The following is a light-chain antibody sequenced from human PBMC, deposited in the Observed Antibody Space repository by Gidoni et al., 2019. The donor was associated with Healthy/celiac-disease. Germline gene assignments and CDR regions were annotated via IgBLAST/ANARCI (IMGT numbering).Light chain of an antibody. CDR3: QQNNSYSWT. J-gene: IGKJ1*01. Sequence: DIQMTQSPSTLSASVGDRVTITCRASQSISSWLAWYQQKPGKAPKLLIYDASSLESGVPSRFSGSGSGTEFTLTISSLQPDDFATYYCQQNNSYSWTFGQGTKVEIK. CDR2: DAS. V-gene: IGKV1-5*01. CDR1: QSISSW.